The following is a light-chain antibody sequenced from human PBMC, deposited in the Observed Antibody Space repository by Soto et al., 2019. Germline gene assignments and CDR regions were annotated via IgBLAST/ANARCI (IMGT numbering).Light chain of an antibody. Sequence: QPVLTQPPSVSGAPGQRVTISCTGSSSNIGAGYDVHWYQQLPGAAPKLLIYGNNNRPSGVPDRFSGSKSGTSASLAITGLQAEDEADYYCQSYDSSLTSWVFGGGTKLTVL. J-gene: IGLJ3*02. CDR1: SSNIGAGYD. CDR2: GNN. V-gene: IGLV1-40*01. CDR3: QSYDSSLTSWV.